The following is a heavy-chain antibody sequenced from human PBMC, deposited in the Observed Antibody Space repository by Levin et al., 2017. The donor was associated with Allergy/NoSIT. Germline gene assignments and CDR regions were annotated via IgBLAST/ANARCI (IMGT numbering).Heavy chain of an antibody. J-gene: IGHJ3*02. D-gene: IGHD6-25*01. CDR1: GFTFSSYA. Sequence: LSLTCAASGFTFSSYAMSWVRQAPGKGLEWVSAISGSGGSTYYADSVKGRFTISRDNSKNTLYLQMNSLRAEDTAVYYCAKDPGGYNAFDIWGQGTMVTVSS. V-gene: IGHV3-23*01. CDR2: ISGSGGST. CDR3: AKDPGGYNAFDI.